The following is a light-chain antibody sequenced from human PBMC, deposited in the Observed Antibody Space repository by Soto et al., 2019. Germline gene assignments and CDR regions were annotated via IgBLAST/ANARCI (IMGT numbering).Light chain of an antibody. CDR3: AAWDDSLNGVV. V-gene: IGLV1-44*01. CDR1: SSNIGSNY. J-gene: IGLJ2*01. Sequence: QSVLTQPPSASGTPGQRVTISCSGSSSNIGSNYVYWYQQLPGTAPKLLIYSNNQRPSGVTDRFSGSKSGTSASLAISGLQSEDEADYYCAAWDDSLNGVVFGGGTKVTVL. CDR2: SNN.